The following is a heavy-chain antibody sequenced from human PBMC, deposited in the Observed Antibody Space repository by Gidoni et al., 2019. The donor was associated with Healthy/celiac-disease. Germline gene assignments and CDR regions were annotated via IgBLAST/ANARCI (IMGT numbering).Heavy chain of an antibody. J-gene: IGHJ4*02. CDR3: AGGGGYYGSFFDY. D-gene: IGHD3-22*01. CDR1: GASISSGGYY. V-gene: IGHV4-31*03. CDR2: IYYSWSN. Sequence: QVQLQESGPGLVQPSQTLSLTCPVPGASISSGGYYWGWIRQHPGKGLEWIGYIYYSWSNYYNPSLKSRVTISVDKSKNQFALKLSSVTAADAAVYYCAGGGGYYGSFFDYWGQGTLVTVSS.